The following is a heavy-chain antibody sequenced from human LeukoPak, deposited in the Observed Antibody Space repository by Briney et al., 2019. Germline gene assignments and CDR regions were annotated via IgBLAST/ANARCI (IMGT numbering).Heavy chain of an antibody. V-gene: IGHV1-69*13. J-gene: IGHJ4*02. D-gene: IGHD1-14*01. CDR3: ASGAVGDNSRGAIFDY. CDR1: GGTFSSYA. Sequence: SVKVSCKASGGTFSSYAISWVRQAPGQGLEWMGGIIPIFGTANYAQKFQGRVTITADESTSTAYMELSSLRSEDTAVYYCASGAVGDNSRGAIFDYWGQGTLVTVSS. CDR2: IIPIFGTA.